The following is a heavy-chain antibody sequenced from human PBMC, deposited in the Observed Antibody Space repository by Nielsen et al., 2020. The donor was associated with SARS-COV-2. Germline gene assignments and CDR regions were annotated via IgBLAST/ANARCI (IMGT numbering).Heavy chain of an antibody. J-gene: IGHJ3*02. CDR1: GFTFDDYA. CDR2: ISWNSGSV. V-gene: IGHV3-9*01. Sequence: SLKISCAASGFTFDDYAMHWVRQAPGKGLEWVSGISWNSGSVVYAASVKGRFTISRDNAKKSLYLQMNSLRAEDTAVYYCAREGSADAFDIWGQGTMVTVSS. CDR3: AREGSADAFDI.